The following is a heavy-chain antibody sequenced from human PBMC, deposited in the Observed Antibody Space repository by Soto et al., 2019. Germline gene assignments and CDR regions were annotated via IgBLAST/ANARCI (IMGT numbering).Heavy chain of an antibody. CDR1: GGSVSSGSYY. V-gene: IGHV4-61*03. Sequence: SETLSLTCTVSGGSVSSGSYYWSWIRQPPGKGLEWIGYIYYSGSTNYNPSLKSRVTISVDTSKNHFSLKLSSVTAADTDVYYCARGAGRVATIADYWGQGTLVTV. CDR3: ARGAGRVATIADY. D-gene: IGHD5-12*01. J-gene: IGHJ4*02. CDR2: IYYSGST.